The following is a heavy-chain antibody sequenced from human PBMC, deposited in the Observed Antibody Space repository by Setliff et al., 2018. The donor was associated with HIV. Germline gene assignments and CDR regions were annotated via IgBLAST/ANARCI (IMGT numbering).Heavy chain of an antibody. J-gene: IGHJ5*02. Sequence: PSETLSLTCSVSGGSIRSHWSWIRQHPGKGLEWIGYIYYSGSTYYNPSLKSRVTMSVDTSKNQFSLKLSSVTAADTAVYYCAREGARHYGSGRYHSWFDPWGQGTQVTVSS. CDR2: IYYSGST. CDR1: GGSIRSH. V-gene: IGHV4-31*03. D-gene: IGHD3-10*01. CDR3: AREGARHYGSGRYHSWFDP.